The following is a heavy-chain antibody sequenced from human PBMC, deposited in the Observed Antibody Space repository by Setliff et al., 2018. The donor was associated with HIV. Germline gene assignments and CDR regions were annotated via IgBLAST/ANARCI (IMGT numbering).Heavy chain of an antibody. J-gene: IGHJ4*02. CDR2: IRSTGGTI. V-gene: IGHV3-48*04. Sequence: GGSLRLSCVASGFTFSSCAMSWVRQAPGKGLEWGGFIRSTGGTIYYADSVKGRFTISRDNAKNSLYLQMNSLRAEDTAVYYCARNKYRSGSYYDYFDYWGQGTLVTVSS. CDR3: ARNKYRSGSYYDYFDY. CDR1: GFTFSSCA. D-gene: IGHD1-26*01.